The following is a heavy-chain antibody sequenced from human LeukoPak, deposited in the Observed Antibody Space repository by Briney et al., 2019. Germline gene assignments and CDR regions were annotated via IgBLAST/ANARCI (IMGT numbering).Heavy chain of an antibody. CDR2: IYYTGTT. Sequence: PSETLSLTCSVASGSISSYYWSWIRQSPGKGLEWIGYIYYTGTTNYNPSLKSRVTLSVDTPKNQFSLKLSSVTAADTAVYYCATETGVYFEYWGQGTLVTVSS. CDR3: ATETGVYFEY. J-gene: IGHJ4*02. CDR1: SGSISSYY. D-gene: IGHD3-10*01. V-gene: IGHV4-59*01.